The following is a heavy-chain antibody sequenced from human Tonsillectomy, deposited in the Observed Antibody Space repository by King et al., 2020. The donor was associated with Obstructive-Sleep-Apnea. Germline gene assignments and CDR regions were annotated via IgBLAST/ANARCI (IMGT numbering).Heavy chain of an antibody. CDR3: ARVNYDSSGYYSNFDY. V-gene: IGHV1-69*09. J-gene: IGHJ4*02. CDR1: GGTFSSYA. D-gene: IGHD3-22*01. CDR2: IIPILGIA. Sequence: QLVQSGAEVKKPGSSVKVSCKASGGTFSSYAISWVRQAPGPGLEWMGGIIPILGIANDAQKFQGRVTITADKSTSTAYMELSSLRSEDTAVYYWARVNYDSSGYYSNFDYWGQGTLVTVSS.